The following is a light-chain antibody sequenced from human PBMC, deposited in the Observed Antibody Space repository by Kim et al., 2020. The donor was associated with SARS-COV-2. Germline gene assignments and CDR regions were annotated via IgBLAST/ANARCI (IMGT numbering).Light chain of an antibody. CDR1: QSVATI. CDR2: DAS. V-gene: IGKV3-15*01. CDR3: QHYTNLPLT. J-gene: IGKJ4*01. Sequence: VAPGERAPLSCRVSQSVATILAWYQQKPGQSPRLVIYDASTRATGIPARFSGSGSGTEFTLTISSLQSEDFAVYYCQHYTNLPLTFGGGTKVYIK.